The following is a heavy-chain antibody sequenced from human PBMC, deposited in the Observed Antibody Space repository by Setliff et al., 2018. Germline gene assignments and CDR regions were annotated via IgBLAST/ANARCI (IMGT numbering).Heavy chain of an antibody. J-gene: IGHJ6*03. CDR1: GGSISSSYY. Sequence: SETLSLTCTVSGGSISSSYYWGWIRQSPGKGLEWIGSVYYSGSTYYNPSLKSRLTISLDTSKNQFSLKLNSVTAADMAVYYCAREQWLDPPGYYYMDVWAKGTTVTVSS. CDR2: VYYSGST. D-gene: IGHD6-19*01. CDR3: AREQWLDPPGYYYMDV. V-gene: IGHV4-39*07.